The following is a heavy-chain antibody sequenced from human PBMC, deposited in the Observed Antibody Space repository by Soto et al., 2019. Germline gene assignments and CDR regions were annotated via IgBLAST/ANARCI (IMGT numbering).Heavy chain of an antibody. CDR2: ISGYNGDT. J-gene: IGHJ6*02. V-gene: IGHV1-18*01. D-gene: IGHD2-8*01. CDR1: GYTFTRYG. CDR3: AKNGQPPYYYYGLDV. Sequence: QGHLVQSGAEVKKPGTSVKVSCKASGYTFTRYGISWVRQAPGQGLEWMGWISGYNGDTNYAQNLQRRVTMTIDTSTSTAYMELRSLTSDDTAVYYCAKNGQPPYYYYGLDVWGQGTTVTVSS.